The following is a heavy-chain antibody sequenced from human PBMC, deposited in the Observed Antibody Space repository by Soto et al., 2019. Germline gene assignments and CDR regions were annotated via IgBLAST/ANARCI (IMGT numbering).Heavy chain of an antibody. CDR2: INHSGST. CDR1: GGSFSGYY. V-gene: IGHV4-34*01. J-gene: IGHJ4*02. CDR3: ARGVNERITMVRGVMGGVDY. D-gene: IGHD3-10*01. Sequence: QVQLQQWGAGLLKPSETLSLTCAVYGGSFSGYYWSWIRQPPGKGLEWIGEINHSGSTSYNPSLKSRVTISVDTSKNQFSLKLSSVTAADTAVYYCARGVNERITMVRGVMGGVDYWGQGTLVTVSS.